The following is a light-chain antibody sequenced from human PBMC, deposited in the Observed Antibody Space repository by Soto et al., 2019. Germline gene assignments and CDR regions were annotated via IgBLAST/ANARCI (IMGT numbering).Light chain of an antibody. CDR3: SSYTSSSTGVV. J-gene: IGLJ2*01. V-gene: IGLV2-14*01. CDR1: SSDVGGYNY. CDR2: EVS. Sequence: QSALTQPASVSGSPGLSITIYCTGTSSDVGGYNYVSWYQQHPGKAPKLMIYEVSNRPSGVSNRFSGSKSGNTASLTISGLQAEDEADYYCSSYTSSSTGVVFGGGTKLTVL.